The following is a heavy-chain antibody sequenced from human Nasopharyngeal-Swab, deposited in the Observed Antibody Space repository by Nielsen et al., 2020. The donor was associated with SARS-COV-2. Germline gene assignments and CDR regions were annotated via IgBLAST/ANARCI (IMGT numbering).Heavy chain of an antibody. Sequence: GESLKISCAASGFTFSSYAMSWVRQAPGTGLEWVSAISGSCGSTYYADSVKGRFTISRDNSKNTLYLQMNSLRAEDTAVYYCAKDDYGDSVGYYYYGMDVWGQGTTVTVSS. CDR3: AKDDYGDSVGYYYYGMDV. CDR2: ISGSCGST. J-gene: IGHJ6*02. D-gene: IGHD4-17*01. V-gene: IGHV3-23*01. CDR1: GFTFSSYA.